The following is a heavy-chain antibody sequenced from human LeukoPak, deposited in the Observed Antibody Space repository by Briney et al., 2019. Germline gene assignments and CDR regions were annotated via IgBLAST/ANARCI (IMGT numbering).Heavy chain of an antibody. Sequence: GGSLRLSCAASGFTFTNAWMNWVRQAPGKGLEWVSYISSSGSTIYYADSVQGRFTISRDNAKNSLYLQMSSLRAEDTAVYYCARNDYNFDYWGQGTLVTVSS. CDR1: GFTFTNAW. J-gene: IGHJ4*02. V-gene: IGHV3-48*04. D-gene: IGHD3-16*01. CDR3: ARNDYNFDY. CDR2: ISSSGSTI.